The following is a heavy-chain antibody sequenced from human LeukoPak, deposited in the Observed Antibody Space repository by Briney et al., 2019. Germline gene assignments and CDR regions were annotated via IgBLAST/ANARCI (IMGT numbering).Heavy chain of an antibody. J-gene: IGHJ4*02. D-gene: IGHD3-22*01. Sequence: SQTLSLTCTVSGGXISSGDYYWSWIRQPPGRGLEWIGYIFYSGSTYYNPSLKSRVTISVDTSKNQFSLKLSSVTAADTAVYYCARDRGDYDSSGYYGYFDYWGQGALVTVSS. CDR2: IFYSGST. CDR1: GGXISSGDYY. V-gene: IGHV4-30-4*01. CDR3: ARDRGDYDSSGYYGYFDY.